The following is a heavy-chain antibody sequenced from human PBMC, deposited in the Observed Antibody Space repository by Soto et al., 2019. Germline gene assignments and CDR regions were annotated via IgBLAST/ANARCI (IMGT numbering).Heavy chain of an antibody. J-gene: IGHJ5*02. CDR3: AKDPSTGSADL. D-gene: IGHD3-9*01. CDR1: GFIFDSFA. CDR2: IDREGVST. Sequence: QPGGSLRLSCAASGFIFDSFAMNWVRQAPGKGLEWVSTIDREGVSTHYADSLKGRFSISRDNSKNTLYLQMNSLRAEDTAVYYCAKDPSTGSADLWGLGTLVTVSS. V-gene: IGHV3-23*01.